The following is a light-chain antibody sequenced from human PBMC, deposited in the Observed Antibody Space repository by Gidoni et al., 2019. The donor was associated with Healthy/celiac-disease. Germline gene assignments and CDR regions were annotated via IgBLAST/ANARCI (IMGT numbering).Light chain of an antibody. Sequence: EIVLTQSPGTLSLSPGERATLSCRASQSGSGSYLAWYQQKPGQPPRLLICGASSRATGIPDRFSGSGSGTDFTLTISRLEPEDFAVFYCQQYDSSPYTFGQGTKLEIK. V-gene: IGKV3-20*01. CDR3: QQYDSSPYT. CDR1: QSGSGSY. J-gene: IGKJ2*01. CDR2: GAS.